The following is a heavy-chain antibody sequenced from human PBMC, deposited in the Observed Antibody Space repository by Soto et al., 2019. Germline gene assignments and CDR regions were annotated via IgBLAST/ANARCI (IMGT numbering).Heavy chain of an antibody. Sequence: EASVKVSCKTSGYSFTDYKLHWVRQAPGQGLEWMGWVDPNGGGSNSAQKFQGSVTMTWDTSITTAYLDLTRLTTNDTATYFCATWVDYGDFEGFDFWGQGTLVTVS. CDR2: VDPNGGGS. CDR1: GYSFTDYK. D-gene: IGHD4-17*01. J-gene: IGHJ4*02. CDR3: ATWVDYGDFEGFDF. V-gene: IGHV1-2*04.